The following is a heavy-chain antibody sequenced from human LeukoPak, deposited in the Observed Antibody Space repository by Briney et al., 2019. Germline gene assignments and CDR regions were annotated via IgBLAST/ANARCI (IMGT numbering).Heavy chain of an antibody. Sequence: PGGSLRLSCAASGFTFSNYWIYWVRQVPGKGLVWVSRISPDGKDTSHADSVKGRFTISRDNAKNTLYLQMNSLRAEDTAVYYCATYSWEYEADYWGQGTLVTVSS. V-gene: IGHV3-74*01. J-gene: IGHJ4*02. D-gene: IGHD2-15*01. CDR3: ATYSWEYEADY. CDR1: GFTFSNYW. CDR2: ISPDGKDT.